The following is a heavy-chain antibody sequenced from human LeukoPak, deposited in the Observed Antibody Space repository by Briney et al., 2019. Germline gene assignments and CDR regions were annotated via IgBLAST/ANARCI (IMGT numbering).Heavy chain of an antibody. Sequence: PGRSLSPPGAASEFTFGTNAMHWFGKAPGKGPGWVAVISRDGLDTYYAHSVRGRFTISRDNSMDTLYLQMNSLREEDMGFYFCARAVRAPGTPENGFDLWGQGTMVTVSS. J-gene: IGHJ3*01. D-gene: IGHD6-13*01. CDR2: ISRDGLDT. V-gene: IGHV3-30*04. CDR3: ARAVRAPGTPENGFDL. CDR1: EFTFGTNA.